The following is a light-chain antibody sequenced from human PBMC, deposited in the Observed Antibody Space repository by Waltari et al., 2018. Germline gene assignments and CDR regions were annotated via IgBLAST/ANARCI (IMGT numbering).Light chain of an antibody. CDR3: SSYTSSSTLV. V-gene: IGLV2-14*03. CDR2: DVS. Sequence: QSALTQPASVSGSPGQSITISCTGTSSDVGGYNYVSWYQQHPGKAPKFIIYDVSNRPSGVSNRCSGCKSGNTASLTISGLQAEDEADYYCSSYTSSSTLVFGGGTKLTVL. J-gene: IGLJ2*01. CDR1: SSDVGGYNY.